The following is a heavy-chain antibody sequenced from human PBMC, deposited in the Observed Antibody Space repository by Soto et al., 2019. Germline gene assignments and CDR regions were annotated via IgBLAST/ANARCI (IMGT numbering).Heavy chain of an antibody. V-gene: IGHV4-34*01. CDR1: GGSFSGYY. CDR3: ARGRVFYDFWSGYYRNWFDP. J-gene: IGHJ5*02. D-gene: IGHD3-3*01. Sequence: PSETLSLTCVVYGGSFSGYYWSWIRQPPGKGLEWIGEINHSGSTNYNPSLKSRVTISVDTSKNQFSLKLSSVTAADTAVYYCARGRVFYDFWSGYYRNWFDPWGQGTLVTVSS. CDR2: INHSGST.